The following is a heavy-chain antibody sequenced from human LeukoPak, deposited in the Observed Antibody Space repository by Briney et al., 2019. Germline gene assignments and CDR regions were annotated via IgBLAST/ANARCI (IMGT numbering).Heavy chain of an antibody. Sequence: NPSETLSLTCAVYGGSFSGYYWSWIRQPPGKGLEWIGEINHSGSTNYNPSLKSRVTISVDTSKNQFPLKLSSVTAADTAVYYCARQEWFGDSLLSDYWGQGTLVTVSS. J-gene: IGHJ4*02. CDR1: GGSFSGYY. V-gene: IGHV4-34*01. CDR2: INHSGST. D-gene: IGHD3-10*01. CDR3: ARQEWFGDSLLSDY.